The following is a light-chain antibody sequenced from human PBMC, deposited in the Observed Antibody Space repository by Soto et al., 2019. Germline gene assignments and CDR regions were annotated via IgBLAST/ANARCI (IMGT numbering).Light chain of an antibody. Sequence: QSALTQPPSASGSPGQSVTISCTGTKNDIGVYDFVSWYQHHPGKAPRLIIYEVVQRPSGVPDRFSGSKSGNTASLTVSGLQAPDEADYFCKSYAGSNTYVSGSGTKVT. V-gene: IGLV2-8*01. CDR2: EVV. J-gene: IGLJ1*01. CDR1: KNDIGVYDF. CDR3: KSYAGSNTYV.